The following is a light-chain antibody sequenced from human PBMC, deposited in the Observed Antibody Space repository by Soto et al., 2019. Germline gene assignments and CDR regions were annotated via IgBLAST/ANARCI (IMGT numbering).Light chain of an antibody. CDR2: GAS. CDR3: QQYGSSPRT. J-gene: IGKJ1*01. Sequence: EIVLTQSPGTLSLSPEERATLSCRASQSVSSSYLAWYQQKPGQAHRLLIYGASSRPTGIPDRFSGNGAGTDFTLTISRLEPEDFAVYYCQQYGSSPRTFGQGTKVESK. V-gene: IGKV3-20*01. CDR1: QSVSSSY.